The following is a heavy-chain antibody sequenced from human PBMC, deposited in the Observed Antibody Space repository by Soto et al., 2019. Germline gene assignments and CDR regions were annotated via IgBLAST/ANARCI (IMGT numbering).Heavy chain of an antibody. CDR2: ISPMFGAA. CDR3: AREVQVHTPAFVY. CDR1: GGTFNTYA. V-gene: IGHV1-69*19. Sequence: QVQLVQSGAEMKKPGSSVKVSCQSSGGTFNTYAMNWVRQAPGQGPEWMGDISPMFGAANYAPKFQGRVTIPADESTGTSYMQLSSLTSEDTALYFCAREVQVHTPAFVYWGQGTLVPSLQ. D-gene: IGHD3-10*01. J-gene: IGHJ4*02.